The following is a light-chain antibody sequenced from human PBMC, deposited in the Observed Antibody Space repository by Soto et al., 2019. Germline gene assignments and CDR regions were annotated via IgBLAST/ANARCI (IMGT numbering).Light chain of an antibody. Sequence: EIVLTQSPGTLSLSPGERATLSCRASQSVSSSFLAWYQQKPGQAPRLLIYGASRRATGIPDRFRGSGSGTDFTLTISRLEPEDVAVYYCQQYGSSPLTFGGGTKVEIK. CDR3: QQYGSSPLT. J-gene: IGKJ4*01. CDR1: QSVSSSF. CDR2: GAS. V-gene: IGKV3-20*01.